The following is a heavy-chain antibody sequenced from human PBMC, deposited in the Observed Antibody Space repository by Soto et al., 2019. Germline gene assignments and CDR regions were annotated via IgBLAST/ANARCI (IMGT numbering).Heavy chain of an antibody. CDR3: ARGGDQGYNV. V-gene: IGHV4-34*01. J-gene: IGHJ6*04. Sequence: QVQLQQWGAGLLKPSETLSLTCAVHGGSFSGYYWSWIRQPPGKGLEWIGEINHRGSTNYNPSLKSRVTISVDTSKNQFSLKLSSGTAADTAVYYCARGGDQGYNVWGKGTTGTVSS. D-gene: IGHD6-13*01. CDR1: GGSFSGYY. CDR2: INHRGST.